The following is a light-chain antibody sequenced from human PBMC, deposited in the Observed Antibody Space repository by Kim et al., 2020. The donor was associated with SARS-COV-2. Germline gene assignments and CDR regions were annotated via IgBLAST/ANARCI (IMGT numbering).Light chain of an antibody. CDR1: QDISNY. CDR3: QQFENLPYT. V-gene: IGKV1-33*01. CDR2: KAS. Sequence: SASVGDRVTITCQASQDISNYLNWYQQKPGKAPKLLICKASNLQSGVPSRFSGSGSGTDFTFTISSLQPEDVATYYCQQFENLPYTFGQGTKLEI. J-gene: IGKJ2*01.